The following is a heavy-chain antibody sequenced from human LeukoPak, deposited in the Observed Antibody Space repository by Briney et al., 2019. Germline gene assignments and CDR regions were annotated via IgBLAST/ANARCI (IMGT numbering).Heavy chain of an antibody. CDR2: IHSDGST. D-gene: IGHD3-10*01. J-gene: IGHJ6*02. V-gene: IGHV3-66*01. Sequence: PGGSLRFSCAASGFTVSSNYMSWVRQAPGKGLEWVSVIHSDGSTYYADSVKGRFTISRDNSKNTLYLQMNSLRAEDTAVYYCARDQVTMVRGVIYYYGMDVWGQGTTVTVSS. CDR1: GFTVSSNY. CDR3: ARDQVTMVRGVIYYYGMDV.